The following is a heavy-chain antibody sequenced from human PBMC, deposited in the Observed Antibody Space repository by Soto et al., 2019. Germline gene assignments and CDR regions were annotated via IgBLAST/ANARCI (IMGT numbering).Heavy chain of an antibody. V-gene: IGHV3-30*18. D-gene: IGHD6-19*01. CDR1: GFTFSSYS. CDR3: AKGGRQWLVTSDFNY. Sequence: PGGSLRLSCAASGFTFSSYSMNWVRQAPGKGLEWVAVVCHDGRTIHYADSVKGRFTISRDSSKNTVSLEMTSLRAEDTAVYYCAKGGRQWLVTSDFNYWGQGALVTVSS. CDR2: VCHDGRTI. J-gene: IGHJ4*02.